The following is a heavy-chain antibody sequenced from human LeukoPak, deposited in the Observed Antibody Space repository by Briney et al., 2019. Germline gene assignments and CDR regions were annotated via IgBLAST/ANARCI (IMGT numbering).Heavy chain of an antibody. Sequence: SQTLSLTCAVSGGSISSGGYSWSWIRQPPGKGLEWIGYIYYSGSTNYNPSLKSRVTISVDTSKNQFSLKLSSVTAADTAVYYCARSGIAAAGRPYYYYGMDVWGKGTTVTVSS. D-gene: IGHD6-13*01. V-gene: IGHV4-61*08. CDR1: GGSISSGGYS. J-gene: IGHJ6*04. CDR3: ARSGIAAAGRPYYYYGMDV. CDR2: IYYSGST.